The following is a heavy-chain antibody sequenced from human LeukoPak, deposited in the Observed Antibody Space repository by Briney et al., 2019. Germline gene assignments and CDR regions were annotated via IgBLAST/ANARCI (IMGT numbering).Heavy chain of an antibody. CDR2: IRFDGGHK. Sequence: GGSLRLSCAASGFTFSNYGMFWVRQAPGKGLDWVSFIRFDGGHKYYADSVKGRFTISRDNSKNTLYLQMNSLRAEDTAVYYCATGGTYTGYWGQGTLVTASS. CDR3: ATGGTYTGY. CDR1: GFTFSNYG. D-gene: IGHD1-26*01. V-gene: IGHV3-30*02. J-gene: IGHJ4*02.